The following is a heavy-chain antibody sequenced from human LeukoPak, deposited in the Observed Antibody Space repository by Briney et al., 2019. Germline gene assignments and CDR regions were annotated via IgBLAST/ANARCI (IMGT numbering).Heavy chain of an antibody. J-gene: IGHJ4*02. CDR3: TRYYYHTSGFDY. CDR2: INPNSGGT. Sequence: ASVKVSCKASGYTFTYYYIHWVRQAPGQGLEWMGRINPNSGGTNYAQNFQGKVTVTRDTSISTVYMELSGLRSDDTAVYYCTRYYYHTSGFDYWGQGTLVTVSS. D-gene: IGHD3-22*01. CDR1: GYTFTYYY. V-gene: IGHV1-2*06.